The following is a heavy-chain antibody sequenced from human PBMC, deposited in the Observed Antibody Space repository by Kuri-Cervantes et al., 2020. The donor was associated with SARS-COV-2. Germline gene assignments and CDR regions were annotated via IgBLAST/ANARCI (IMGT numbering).Heavy chain of an antibody. V-gene: IGHV4-39*07. CDR2: IYYSGRT. D-gene: IGHD3-9*01. J-gene: IGHJ6*02. CDR3: ARAGVQEDDILTGPHIRPYYYYGMDV. Sequence: SETLTLTCTVSGGSISSSGYYWGWIRQHPGKGLEWIGRIYYSGRTYYTPSLKSRVTISVDTSKNQFSLKLSSVTAADTAVYYCARAGVQEDDILTGPHIRPYYYYGMDVWGQGTTVTVSS. CDR1: GGSISSSGYY.